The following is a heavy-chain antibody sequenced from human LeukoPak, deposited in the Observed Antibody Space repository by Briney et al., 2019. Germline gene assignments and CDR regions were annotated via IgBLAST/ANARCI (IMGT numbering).Heavy chain of an antibody. V-gene: IGHV3-33*01. CDR2: IWYDGSNK. J-gene: IGHJ4*02. Sequence: PGRSLRLSCAASGFTFSSYGMHWVRQAPGKGLEWVAVIWYDGSNKYYADSVKGRFTISRDNSKNTLYLQMNSLRAEDTAVYYCARHGPSYYFDYWGQGTLVTVSS. CDR1: GFTFSSYG. D-gene: IGHD3-16*01. CDR3: ARHGPSYYFDY.